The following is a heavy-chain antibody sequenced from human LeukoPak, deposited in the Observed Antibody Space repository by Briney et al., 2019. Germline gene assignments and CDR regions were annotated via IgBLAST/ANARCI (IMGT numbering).Heavy chain of an antibody. CDR3: ARERRYCSGDNCYSGHDY. Sequence: PGGPLRLSCAVSGFTVSSNYMSWVRQAPGKGLEWVSLIHSGGNTDYADSLKDRVTISRDNSKNMVNLQINSLRPEDTAVYYCARERRYCSGDNCYSGHDYWGQGTLVIVSS. D-gene: IGHD2-15*01. CDR1: GFTVSSNY. V-gene: IGHV3-53*01. J-gene: IGHJ4*02. CDR2: IHSGGNT.